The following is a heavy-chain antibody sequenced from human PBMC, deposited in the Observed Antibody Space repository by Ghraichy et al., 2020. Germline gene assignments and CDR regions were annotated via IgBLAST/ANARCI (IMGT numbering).Heavy chain of an antibody. CDR2: IHHSGKT. V-gene: IGHV4-39*01. Sequence: SETLSLTCAVSGDSISDPSYFWGWIRQPPGKGLEWIGTIHHSGKTWYNLSLKSRVTMSMDASKNQFSLRLSSVTAADTAVYYCERHRFRDGVLSHVFDVWGQGTLVTVSS. CDR3: ERHRFRDGVLSHVFDV. J-gene: IGHJ3*01. CDR1: GDSISDPSYF. D-gene: IGHD4-17*01.